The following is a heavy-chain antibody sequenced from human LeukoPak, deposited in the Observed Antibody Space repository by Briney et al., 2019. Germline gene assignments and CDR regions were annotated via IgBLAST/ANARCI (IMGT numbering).Heavy chain of an antibody. CDR1: GGSISSYY. V-gene: IGHV4-59*01. CDR3: ARGGGGSSWLDNWFDP. CDR2: IYYSGST. Sequence: SETLSLTCTVSGGSISSYYWSWIRQPPGKGLEWIGYIYYSGSTNYNPSLKSRVTISVDTSKNQFSLKLSSVTAADTAVYYCARGGGGSSWLDNWFDPWGQGTLVTVSS. J-gene: IGHJ5*02. D-gene: IGHD6-13*01.